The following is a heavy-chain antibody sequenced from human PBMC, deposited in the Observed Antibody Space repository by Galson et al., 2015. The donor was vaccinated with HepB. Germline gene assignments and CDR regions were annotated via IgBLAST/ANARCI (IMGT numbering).Heavy chain of an antibody. J-gene: IGHJ4*02. CDR2: IYPGDSDT. D-gene: IGHD3-3*01. V-gene: IGHV5-51*01. CDR3: ARQSDFWSGYYGWDY. Sequence: QSGAEVKKPGESLKISCKGSGYSFTSYWIGWVRQMPGKGLEWMGIIYPGDSDTRYSPSFQGQVTISADKSISTAYLQWSSLKASDTAMYYCARQSDFWSGYYGWDYWGQGTLVTVSS. CDR1: GYSFTSYW.